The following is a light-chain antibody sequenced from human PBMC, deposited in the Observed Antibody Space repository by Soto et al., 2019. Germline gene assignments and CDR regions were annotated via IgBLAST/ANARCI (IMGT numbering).Light chain of an antibody. CDR2: AVS. J-gene: IGLJ1*01. CDR1: SSDVGNYKY. Sequence: QSALTQPASVSGSPGQSITISCTGTSSDVGNYKYVSWYQQHPGKAPKLMLYAVSNRPSRVSNLFYGSKSGNTASLTISGLQAEDGTDYYCFSYTSSGTDVFGTGTKVTVL. CDR3: FSYTSSGTDV. V-gene: IGLV2-14*01.